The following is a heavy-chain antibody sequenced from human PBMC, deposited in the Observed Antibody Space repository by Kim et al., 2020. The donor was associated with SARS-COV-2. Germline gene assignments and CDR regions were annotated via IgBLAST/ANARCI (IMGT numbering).Heavy chain of an antibody. CDR1: GYTLTELS. Sequence: ASVKVSCKVSGYTLTELSMHWVRQAPGKGLEWMGGFDPEDGETIYAQKFQGRFTMTEDTSTDTAYMELSSLRSEDTAVYYCATSGSSWTRSGWFDPWGQGTLVTVSS. CDR2: FDPEDGET. V-gene: IGHV1-24*01. D-gene: IGHD6-13*01. CDR3: ATSGSSWTRSGWFDP. J-gene: IGHJ5*02.